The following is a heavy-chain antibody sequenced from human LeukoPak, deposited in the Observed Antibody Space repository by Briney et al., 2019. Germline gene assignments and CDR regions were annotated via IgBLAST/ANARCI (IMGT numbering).Heavy chain of an antibody. Sequence: SETLSLTCSVSGVSISSYYWTWIRQSAGRGLEWIGRIDTSGSTNYNPSLKSRVTMSADTSNNQFSLKLMSVTAADTAMYYCARGQWEIDYWGQGTLVTVSP. V-gene: IGHV4-4*07. CDR3: ARGQWEIDY. CDR2: IDTSGST. CDR1: GVSISSYY. J-gene: IGHJ4*02. D-gene: IGHD1-26*01.